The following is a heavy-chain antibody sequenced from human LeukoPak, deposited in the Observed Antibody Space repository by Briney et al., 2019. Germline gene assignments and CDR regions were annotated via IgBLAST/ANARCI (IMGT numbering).Heavy chain of an antibody. Sequence: PSETLSLTCTVSGVSIGIGSYHWGWIRQPAGKGLEWIGRIYTSGSTKYNSSLESRVTILVEPAKNQFSLKLSSVTAADTAVYYCVGGGTYPDAFDVWGRGTMVTVSS. V-gene: IGHV4-61*02. D-gene: IGHD1-26*01. CDR1: GVSIGIGSYH. CDR2: IYTSGST. J-gene: IGHJ3*01. CDR3: VGGGTYPDAFDV.